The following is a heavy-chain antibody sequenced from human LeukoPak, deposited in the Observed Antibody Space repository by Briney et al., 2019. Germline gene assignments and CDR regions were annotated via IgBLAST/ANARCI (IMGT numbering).Heavy chain of an antibody. D-gene: IGHD2-15*01. J-gene: IGHJ3*02. CDR3: ARGITATRDALDI. V-gene: IGHV3-13*01. CDR1: GFTFSSYD. Sequence: PGGSLRLSCAASGFTFSSYDMHWVRHGIGKGLEWVSAIGTVGDTYYPGSVKGRFTISRENAKNSLYLQMNSLRAGDTAVYYCARGITATRDALDIWGQGTMVTVSS. CDR2: IGTVGDT.